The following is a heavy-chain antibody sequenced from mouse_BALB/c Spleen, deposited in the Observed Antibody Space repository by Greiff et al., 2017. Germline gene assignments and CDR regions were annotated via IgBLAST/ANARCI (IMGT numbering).Heavy chain of an antibody. V-gene: IGHV2-6-7*01. Sequence: QVQLKESGPGLVAPSQSLSITCTVSGFSLTGYGVNWVRQPPGKGLEWLGMIWGDGSTDYYSALKSRLSISKDNSKSQVFLQINNLQAGDTARYYCARAYYYGSSFDVWGAGTTVTVSS. CDR2: IWGDGST. CDR1: GFSLTGYG. CDR3: ARAYYYGSSFDV. D-gene: IGHD1-1*01. J-gene: IGHJ1*01.